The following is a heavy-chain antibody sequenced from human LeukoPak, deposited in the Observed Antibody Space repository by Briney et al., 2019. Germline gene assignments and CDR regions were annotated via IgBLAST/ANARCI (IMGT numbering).Heavy chain of an antibody. CDR3: ARDQRHCSSTSCQQIWFAP. CDR2: IIPILGIA. Sequence: SVKVSCKASGGTFSSYAVSGVPEAPGQGLEWRGRIIPILGIANYAQKLQRRVAITADKSTSTAYMELSSLRPDDTPVYYCARDQRHCSSTSCQQIWFAPWRQGPLLTVPS. J-gene: IGHJ5*02. V-gene: IGHV1-69*04. D-gene: IGHD2-2*01. CDR1: GGTFSSYA.